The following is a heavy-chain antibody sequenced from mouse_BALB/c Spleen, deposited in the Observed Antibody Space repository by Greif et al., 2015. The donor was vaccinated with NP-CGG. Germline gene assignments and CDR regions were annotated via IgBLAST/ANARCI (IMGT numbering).Heavy chain of an antibody. CDR1: GFSLTSYG. CDR2: IWAGGST. Sequence: VHLVESGPGLVAPSQSLSITCTVSGFSLTSYGVHWVRQPPGKGLEWLGVIWAGGSTNYNSALMSRLSISKDNSKSQVFLKMNSLQTDDTAMYYCARDRGIFYGSFHAMDYWGQGTSVTVSS. D-gene: IGHD1-1*01. CDR3: ARDRGIFYGSFHAMDY. J-gene: IGHJ4*01. V-gene: IGHV2-9*02.